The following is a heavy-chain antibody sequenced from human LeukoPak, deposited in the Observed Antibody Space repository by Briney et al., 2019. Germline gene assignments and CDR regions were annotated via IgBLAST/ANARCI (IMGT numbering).Heavy chain of an antibody. V-gene: IGHV4-39*07. CDR2: IYYSGST. J-gene: IGHJ5*02. CDR1: RGSISSTSSY. Sequence: PSETLSLTCTVSRGSISSTSSYWGWIRHPPGKGLEWIGSIYYSGSTYYNPSLKSRVTISVDTSKNQFSLKLSSVTAADTAVYYCASSSNPVGATGGNWFDPWGQGTLVTVSS. CDR3: ASSSNPVGATGGNWFDP. D-gene: IGHD1-26*01.